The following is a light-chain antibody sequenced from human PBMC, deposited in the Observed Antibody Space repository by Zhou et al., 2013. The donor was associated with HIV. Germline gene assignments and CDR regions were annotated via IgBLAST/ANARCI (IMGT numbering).Light chain of an antibody. CDR1: QGIRNY. V-gene: IGKV1-27*01. CDR2: AAS. Sequence: DIQMTQSPSSLSASVADRVTITCRASQGIRNYLAWYQQKPGKVPKLLIYAASTLQSGVPSRFSGSGSGTDFTLTISSLQPEDVATYYCQKXDSRPPEFGQGTKVEIK. CDR3: QKXDSRPPE. J-gene: IGKJ1*01.